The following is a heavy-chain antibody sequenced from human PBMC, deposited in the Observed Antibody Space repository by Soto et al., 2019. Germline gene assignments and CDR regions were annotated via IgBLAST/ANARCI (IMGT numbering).Heavy chain of an antibody. CDR3: ARGRRGYTYYYYGMDV. CDR2: INHSGST. D-gene: IGHD5-12*01. Sequence: SETLSLTCAVYGGSFSGYYWSWIRQPPGKGLEWIGEINHSGSTNYNPSLKSRVTISVDTSKNQFSLKLSSVTAADTAVYYCARGRRGYTYYYYGMDVWGQGTTVTGSS. CDR1: GGSFSGYY. J-gene: IGHJ6*02. V-gene: IGHV4-34*01.